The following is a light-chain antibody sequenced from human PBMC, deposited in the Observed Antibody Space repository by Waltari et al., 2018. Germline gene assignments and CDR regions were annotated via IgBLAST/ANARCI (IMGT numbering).Light chain of an antibody. CDR1: SSNIGGNG. CDR2: TND. CDR3: AAWDDALNGRV. V-gene: IGLV1-44*01. Sequence: QSVLAQPPSASGTPGQGVTISCSGSSSNIGGNGVSWYQQLPGTAPKLLIHTNDQRPSGVPDLFSASKSGTSASLAISGLQSEDEAHYFCAAWDDALNGRVFGGGTKVTVL. J-gene: IGLJ3*02.